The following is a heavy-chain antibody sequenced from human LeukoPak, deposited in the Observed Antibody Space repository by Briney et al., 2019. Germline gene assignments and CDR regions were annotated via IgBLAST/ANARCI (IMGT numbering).Heavy chain of an antibody. Sequence: PSEALSLTCAVYGGSFSGYYWSWIRQPPGKGLEWIGEINHSGSTNYNPSLKSRVTISVDTSKNQFSLKLSSVTAADTAVYYCARENSSSLWDYWGQGTLVTVSS. J-gene: IGHJ4*02. CDR3: ARENSSSLWDY. CDR1: GGSFSGYY. V-gene: IGHV4-34*01. D-gene: IGHD6-6*01. CDR2: INHSGST.